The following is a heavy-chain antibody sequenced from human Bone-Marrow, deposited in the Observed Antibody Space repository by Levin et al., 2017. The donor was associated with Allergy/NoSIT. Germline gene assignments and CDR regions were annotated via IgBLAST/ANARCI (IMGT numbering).Heavy chain of an antibody. V-gene: IGHV3-23*01. Sequence: GESLKISCAAPGFTFSSYAMSWVRQAPGKGLEWVSAISGSGGSTYYADSVKGRFTISRDNSKNTLYLQMNSLRAEDTAVYYCAKELAYYYGSGSYYWGQGTLVTVSS. D-gene: IGHD3-10*01. J-gene: IGHJ4*02. CDR3: AKELAYYYGSGSYY. CDR2: ISGSGGST. CDR1: GFTFSSYA.